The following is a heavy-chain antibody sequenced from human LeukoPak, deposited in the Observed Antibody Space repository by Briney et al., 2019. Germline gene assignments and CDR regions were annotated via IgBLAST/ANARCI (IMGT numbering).Heavy chain of an antibody. CDR2: ITGSDDRT. Sequence: GGSLRLSCAASGFTFSSAAMTWVRQAPGKGLEWVSTITGSDDRTYYAESVKGRFTISRDYSKNTLHLQMNSLRVEDTAIFYCAKGPQLNSGYHPDYWGQGILVTVSS. CDR3: AKGPQLNSGYHPDY. CDR1: GFTFSSAA. D-gene: IGHD3-22*01. V-gene: IGHV3-23*01. J-gene: IGHJ4*02.